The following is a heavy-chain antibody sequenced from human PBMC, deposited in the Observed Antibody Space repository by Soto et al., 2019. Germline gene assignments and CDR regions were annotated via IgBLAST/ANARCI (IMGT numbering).Heavy chain of an antibody. V-gene: IGHV3-48*02. CDR1: GFTFSSYS. CDR2: ISSSSSTI. Sequence: GGSLRLSCAASGFTFSSYSMNWVRQAPGKGLEWVSYISSSSSTIYYADSVKGRFTISRDNAKNSLYLQMNSLRDEDTAVYYCARGRQSFVVVVAATDFGYWGQGTLVTVSS. CDR3: ARGRQSFVVVVAATDFGY. J-gene: IGHJ4*02. D-gene: IGHD2-15*01.